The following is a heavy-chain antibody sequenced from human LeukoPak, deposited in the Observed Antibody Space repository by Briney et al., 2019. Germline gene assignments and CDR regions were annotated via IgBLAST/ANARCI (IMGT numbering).Heavy chain of an antibody. D-gene: IGHD1-14*01. J-gene: IGHJ1*01. V-gene: IGHV1-18*01. CDR3: ARAESMALYFLY. CDR2: VSTYNGDT. CDR1: GYTFTDFG. Sequence: ASVKDSCKASGYTFTDFGFIWVRQAPGQGLEWMGWVSTYNGDTDYAKKFQDRVTMTTESSTQTTFMELRNLRSDDTAVYYCARAESMALYFLYWGQGTLVSVSS.